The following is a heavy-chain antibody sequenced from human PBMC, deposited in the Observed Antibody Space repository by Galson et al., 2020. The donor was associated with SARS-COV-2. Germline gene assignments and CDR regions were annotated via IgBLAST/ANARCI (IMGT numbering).Heavy chain of an antibody. CDR3: VRDALRNYGEINF. D-gene: IGHD4-17*01. CDR2: IYFSGSR. CDR1: GGSISSYY. V-gene: IGHV4-59*01. Sequence: SQTLSLTCSVSGGSISSYYWSWIRQVSGKRLEWIAYIYFSGSRNYNPSLQNRVTISVDTSKNQFSLELRSVTAADTAVYYCVRDALRNYGEINFWGQGTLVTVAS. J-gene: IGHJ4*02.